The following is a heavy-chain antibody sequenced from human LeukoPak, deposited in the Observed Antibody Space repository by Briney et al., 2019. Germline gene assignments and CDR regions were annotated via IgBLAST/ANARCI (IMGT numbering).Heavy chain of an antibody. D-gene: IGHD3-10*01. Sequence: GGSLRLSCAASGFGFSTYAMTWVRQTPGKGLEWVSAVTGSGTTTYYADSMEGRFTISRDNSNNTLFLQMNSLRADDTAIYYCAKGKVSDSWGQGTLVSVSS. V-gene: IGHV3-23*01. CDR1: GFGFSTYA. CDR2: VTGSGTTT. CDR3: AKGKVSDS. J-gene: IGHJ4*02.